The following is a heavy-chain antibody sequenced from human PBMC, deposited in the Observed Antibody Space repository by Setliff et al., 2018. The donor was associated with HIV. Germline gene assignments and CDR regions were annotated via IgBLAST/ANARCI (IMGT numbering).Heavy chain of an antibody. D-gene: IGHD3-9*01. V-gene: IGHV1-24*01. CDR1: GHRLTELS. Sequence: ASVKVSCKVSGHRLTELSIHWVRQAPGEGLEWVGGFDPEDDETVYAEKFQGRATMTEDTSTDTAYMALSSLGSEDTAMYYCATSGFYDILTGPTPGAFDIWGQGTLVT. CDR2: FDPEDDET. CDR3: ATSGFYDILTGPTPGAFDI. J-gene: IGHJ3*02.